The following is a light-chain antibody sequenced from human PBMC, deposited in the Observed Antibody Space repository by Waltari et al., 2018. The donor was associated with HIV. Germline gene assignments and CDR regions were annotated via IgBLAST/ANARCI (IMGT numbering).Light chain of an antibody. V-gene: IGLV1-47*01. Sequence: QSVLTQPPSASGTPGQRVTISCSGSSSNIGSDYVYWYQHLPGTAPKLLLYKDNQRPSGVPDRFSGSKSGTSASLAISGLRPEDEADYSCAAWDDSLSGVVFGGGTKLTVL. J-gene: IGLJ2*01. CDR1: SSNIGSDY. CDR3: AAWDDSLSGVV. CDR2: KDN.